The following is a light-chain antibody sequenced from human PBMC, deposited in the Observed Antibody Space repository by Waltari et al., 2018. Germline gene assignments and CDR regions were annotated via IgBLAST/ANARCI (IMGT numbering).Light chain of an antibody. CDR1: QTNSRY. CDR2: AAS. V-gene: IGKV1-39*01. CDR3: QESYSFTRA. J-gene: IGKJ1*01. Sequence: DIQMTQSPSSLSASVGDRVTITCLASQTNSRYVNWYQQKPGKAPNLLIYAASSLQSGVPSRCSGSRSGREFTLSISSLQPEDFATYYCQESYSFTRAFGQGTKVEIK.